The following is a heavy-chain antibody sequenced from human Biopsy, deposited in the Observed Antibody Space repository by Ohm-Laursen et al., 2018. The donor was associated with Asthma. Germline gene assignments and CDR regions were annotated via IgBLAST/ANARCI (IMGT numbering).Heavy chain of an antibody. CDR2: IYYSGST. V-gene: IGHV4-39*01. J-gene: IGHJ4*02. Sequence: SLSLSFTCTVSGGSISSSSYYWGWIRQPPGKGLEWIGSIYYSGSTYYNPSLKSRVTIFVDTSKNQFFLKLSSETAADMAVYYCARRITIFGVVAYFDYWGQGTLVTVSS. CDR3: ARRITIFGVVAYFDY. CDR1: GGSISSSSYY. D-gene: IGHD3-3*01.